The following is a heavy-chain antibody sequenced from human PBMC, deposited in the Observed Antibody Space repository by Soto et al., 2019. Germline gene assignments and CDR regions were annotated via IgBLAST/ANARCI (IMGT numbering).Heavy chain of an antibody. CDR1: GFTFSSYA. Sequence: GGSLRLSCAASGFTFSSYAMSWVRQAPGKGLEWVSAISGSGGSTYYADSVKGRFTISRDNSKNTLYLQMNSLSAEDTAVYYCATRRGYYGSGSDYFYGMHVWGQGTSVTVSS. V-gene: IGHV3-23*01. D-gene: IGHD3-10*01. J-gene: IGHJ6*02. CDR2: ISGSGGST. CDR3: ATRRGYYGSGSDYFYGMHV.